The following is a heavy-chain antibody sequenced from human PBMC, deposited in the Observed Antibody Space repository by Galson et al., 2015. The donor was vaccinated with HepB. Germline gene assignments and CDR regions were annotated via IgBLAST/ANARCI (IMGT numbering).Heavy chain of an antibody. CDR1: GFTFSSYA. V-gene: IGHV3-30*04. D-gene: IGHD6-13*01. Sequence: SLRLSCAASGFTFSSYAMHWVRQAPGKGLEWVAVISYDGSNKYYADSVKGRFTISRDNSKNTLYLQMNSLRAEDTAVYYCARDLWASGRYLPGSRQQLVEGYYYYGMDVWGQGTTVTVSS. CDR2: ISYDGSNK. CDR3: ARDLWASGRYLPGSRQQLVEGYYYYGMDV. J-gene: IGHJ6*02.